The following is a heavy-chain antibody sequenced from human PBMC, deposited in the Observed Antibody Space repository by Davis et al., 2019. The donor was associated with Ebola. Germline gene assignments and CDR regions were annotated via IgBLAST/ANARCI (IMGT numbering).Heavy chain of an antibody. D-gene: IGHD2-2*01. Sequence: PGGSLRLSCAASGFTFSSYGMHWVRQAPGKGLEWVAVIWYDGSNKYYADSVKGRFTISRDNSKNTLYLQMNSLRAEDTAVYYCARDGDIVVVPAAYFDYWGQGTLVTVSS. CDR2: IWYDGSNK. V-gene: IGHV3-33*01. J-gene: IGHJ4*02. CDR1: GFTFSSYG. CDR3: ARDGDIVVVPAAYFDY.